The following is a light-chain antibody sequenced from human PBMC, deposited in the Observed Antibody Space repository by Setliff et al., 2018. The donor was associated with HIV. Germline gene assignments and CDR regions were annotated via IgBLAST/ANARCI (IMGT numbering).Light chain of an antibody. CDR1: TSDIGGYNY. CDR2: EVS. J-gene: IGLJ1*01. Sequence: QSALTQPPSASGSPGQSVTISCTGTTSDIGGYNYVSWYQQHPGKAPKLMIYEVSKRPSGVPDRFSGSKSGNTASLTVSGLQAEDEADYYCSSFGRNSLFVFGSGTKVTVL. V-gene: IGLV2-8*01. CDR3: SSFGRNSLFV.